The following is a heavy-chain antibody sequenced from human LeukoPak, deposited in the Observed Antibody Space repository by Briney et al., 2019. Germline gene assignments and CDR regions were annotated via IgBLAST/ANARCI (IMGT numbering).Heavy chain of an antibody. CDR2: INPNSGGT. D-gene: IGHD3-10*01. CDR1: GYTFTGYY. J-gene: IGHJ4*02. CDR3: ARVDYYGSGSFDY. Sequence: GASVKVSCKASGYTFTGYYMHWVRQAPGKGLEWMGWINPNSGGTNYAQKFQGRVTMTRDTSISTAYMELSRLRSDDTAVYYCARVDYYGSGSFDYWGQGTLVTVSS. V-gene: IGHV1-2*02.